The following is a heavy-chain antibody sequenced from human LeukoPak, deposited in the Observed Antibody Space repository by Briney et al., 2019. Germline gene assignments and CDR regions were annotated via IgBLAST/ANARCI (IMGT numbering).Heavy chain of an antibody. J-gene: IGHJ6*02. D-gene: IGHD2-15*01. CDR2: ISSSGSTI. Sequence: GGSPRLSCAASGFTFSSYEMNWVRQAPGKGLEWVSYISSSGSTIYYADSVKGRFTISRDNAKNSLYLQMNSLRAEDTAVYYCARAGNCSGGSCPAYYYYGMDVWGQGTTVTVSS. CDR3: ARAGNCSGGSCPAYYYYGMDV. CDR1: GFTFSSYE. V-gene: IGHV3-48*03.